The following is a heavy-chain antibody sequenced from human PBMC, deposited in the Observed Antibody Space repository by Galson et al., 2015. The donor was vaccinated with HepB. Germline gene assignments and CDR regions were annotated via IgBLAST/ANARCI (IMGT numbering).Heavy chain of an antibody. CDR3: TRLGRASGITMIVA. J-gene: IGHJ5*02. Sequence: SLKVSCTASGYTFSSSAMHWVRQASGQGLEWVGRIRSNANSYGTAHDASVKGRFTINRDDSKNTAYLQMNSLKTADTAVYYCTRLGRASGITMIVAWGQGTLVTVSS. CDR2: IRSNANSYGT. D-gene: IGHD3-22*01. CDR1: GYTFSSSA. V-gene: IGHV3-73*01.